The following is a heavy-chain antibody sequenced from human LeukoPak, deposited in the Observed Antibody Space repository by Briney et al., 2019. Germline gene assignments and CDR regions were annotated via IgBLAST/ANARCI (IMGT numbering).Heavy chain of an antibody. CDR1: GYTFTGYY. CDR3: ARDNDGGCGDDYVGLNAFDI. V-gene: IGHV1-2*02. J-gene: IGHJ3*02. D-gene: IGHD4-17*01. Sequence: ASVKVSCKASGYTFTGYYMHWVRQAPGQGLEWMGWINPNSGGTNYAQKFQGRVTMTRDTSISTAYMELSRLTSADTAVYYCARDNDGGCGDDYVGLNAFDIWGQGTMVTVSS. CDR2: INPNSGGT.